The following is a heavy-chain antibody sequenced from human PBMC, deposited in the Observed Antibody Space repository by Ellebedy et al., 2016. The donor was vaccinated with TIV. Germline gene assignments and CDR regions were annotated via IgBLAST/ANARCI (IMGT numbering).Heavy chain of an antibody. Sequence: SETLSLTXTVSGDSIFNAGAYWSWIRQPPGRALEWIGYVYRTGSTKLNPSLKSRVTMSVDTSKNQFSLKLNSVTAPDTGIYYCARGLYFDSSGYHYWFDPWGQGTLVTVSS. J-gene: IGHJ5*02. V-gene: IGHV4-61*08. D-gene: IGHD3-22*01. CDR3: ARGLYFDSSGYHYWFDP. CDR1: GDSIFNAGAY. CDR2: VYRTGST.